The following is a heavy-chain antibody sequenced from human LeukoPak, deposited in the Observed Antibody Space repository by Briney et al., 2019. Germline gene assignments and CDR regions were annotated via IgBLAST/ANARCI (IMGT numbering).Heavy chain of an antibody. CDR3: ARDQQSITPYFDI. D-gene: IGHD3-10*01. V-gene: IGHV3-11*04. J-gene: IGHJ3*02. CDR1: GFTFSDYY. Sequence: GGSLRLSCAASGFTFSDYYMSWIRQAPGKGLEWVSYISSSGSTIYYADSVKGRFTISRDNAKNSLYLQMNSLRAEDTAVYYCARDQQSITPYFDIWGQGTMVTVSS. CDR2: ISSSGSTI.